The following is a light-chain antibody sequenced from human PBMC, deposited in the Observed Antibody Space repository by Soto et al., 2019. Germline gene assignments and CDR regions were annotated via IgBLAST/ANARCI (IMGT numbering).Light chain of an antibody. V-gene: IGKV3-15*01. J-gene: IGKJ4*01. CDR1: QSVNSN. CDR3: QQYNVWPLT. Sequence: EIVMTQSPVTLSVSPGDRATLSCRASQSVNSNLAWYQQTPGQTPKLLIYVASTRASGIPATFSGSGSGTEFTLTISSLQSEDFAVYYCQQYNVWPLTFGGGTKVEFK. CDR2: VAS.